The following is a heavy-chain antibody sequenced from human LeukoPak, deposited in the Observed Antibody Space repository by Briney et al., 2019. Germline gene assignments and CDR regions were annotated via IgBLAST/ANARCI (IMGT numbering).Heavy chain of an antibody. J-gene: IGHJ5*02. CDR3: AKDPEQQLDYNWFDP. CDR1: GFTFSSYA. D-gene: IGHD6-13*01. V-gene: IGHV3-23*01. CDR2: ISGSGGST. Sequence: QPGGSLRLSCAASGFTFSSYAMSWARQAPGKGLEWVSAISGSGGSTYYADSVKGRFTISRDNSKNTLYLQMNSLRAEDTAVYYCAKDPEQQLDYNWFDPWGQGTLVTVSS.